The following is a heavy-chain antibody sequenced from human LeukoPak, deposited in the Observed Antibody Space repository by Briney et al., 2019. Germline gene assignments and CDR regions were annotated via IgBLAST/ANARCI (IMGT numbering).Heavy chain of an antibody. CDR2: ISYDGSNK. V-gene: IGHV3-30-3*01. D-gene: IGHD2-2*01. J-gene: IGHJ4*02. Sequence: GGSLRLSCAASGFTFSSYAMHWVRQAPGKGLEWVAVISYDGSNKYYADSVKGRFTISRDNSKNTLYLQMNSLRAEDTAVYYCARDLGYCSSTSCTCYFDYWGQGTLVTVSS. CDR3: ARDLGYCSSTSCTCYFDY. CDR1: GFTFSSYA.